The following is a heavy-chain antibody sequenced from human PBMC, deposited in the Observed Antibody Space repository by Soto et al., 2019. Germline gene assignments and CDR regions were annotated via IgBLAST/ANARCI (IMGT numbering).Heavy chain of an antibody. J-gene: IGHJ6*02. V-gene: IGHV4-34*01. Sequence: SETLSLTCAVYGGSFSGYYWSWIRQPPGRGLEWIGEINHSGSTNYNPSLKSRVTISVDTSKNQFSLKLSSVTAADTAVYYCARFRAYYDFWSGYYSAHYGMDVWGQGTTVTVSS. D-gene: IGHD3-3*01. CDR2: INHSGST. CDR3: ARFRAYYDFWSGYYSAHYGMDV. CDR1: GGSFSGYY.